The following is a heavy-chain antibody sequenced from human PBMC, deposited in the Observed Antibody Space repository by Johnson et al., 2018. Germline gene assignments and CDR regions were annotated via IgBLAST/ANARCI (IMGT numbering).Heavy chain of an antibody. CDR3: AKSAAHTGGTLDV. Sequence: QVQLVQSGAEVKEPGASXTVTFEASGYTFTSSDICCVRHGIGQGLEWSVCLNPNGVNTRYAQKCKGRVSMLRNTAIRTAYMELSRLRSEDTGVYYCAKSAAHTGGTLDVWGKGTTVTVSS. CDR1: GYTFTSSD. D-gene: IGHD2-8*02. V-gene: IGHV1-8*01. CDR2: LNPNGVNT. J-gene: IGHJ6*04.